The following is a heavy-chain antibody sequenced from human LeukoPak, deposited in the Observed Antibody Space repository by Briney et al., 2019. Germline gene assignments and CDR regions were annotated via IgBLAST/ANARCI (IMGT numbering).Heavy chain of an antibody. V-gene: IGHV3-30-3*01. CDR2: ISYDGSNK. CDR1: GFTFSSYA. Sequence: GGSLRLSCAASGFTFSSYAMHWVRQAPGKGLEGVAVISYDGSNKYYADSVKGRFTISRDNSKNTLYLQMNSLRDEDTAVYYCAGRKLAATGPPGYWGQGTLVTVSS. J-gene: IGHJ4*02. CDR3: AGRKLAATGPPGY. D-gene: IGHD6-13*01.